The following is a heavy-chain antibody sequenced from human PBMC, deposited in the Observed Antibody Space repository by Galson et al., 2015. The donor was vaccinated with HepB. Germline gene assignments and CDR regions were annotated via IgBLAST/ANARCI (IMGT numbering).Heavy chain of an antibody. CDR2: MSSSGSTI. Sequence: SLRLSCAASGFTFSDYYMSWIRQAPGKGLEWLSYMSSSGSTIYYADSVKGRFTISRDNSKNTLYLQMNSLRAEDTAVYYCAKDPWLAARPGYYYYYMDVWGKGTTVTVSS. V-gene: IGHV3-11*01. CDR3: AKDPWLAARPGYYYYYMDV. CDR1: GFTFSDYY. J-gene: IGHJ6*03. D-gene: IGHD6-6*01.